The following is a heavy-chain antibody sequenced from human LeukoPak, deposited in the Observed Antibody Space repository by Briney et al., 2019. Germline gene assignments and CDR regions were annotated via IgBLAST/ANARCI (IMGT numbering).Heavy chain of an antibody. CDR1: GYSISSDYY. CDR3: TRLRGVTTYYFDY. V-gene: IGHV4-38-2*01. Sequence: SETLSLTCAVSGYSISSDYYWGWIRQPPGKGLVLIGSIYHCGTTYYNPSLKSRVTISIDTSKNQFSLKLSSVTAADTAVYYCTRLRGVTTYYFDYWGQGTLVTVSS. D-gene: IGHD4-17*01. CDR2: IYHCGTT. J-gene: IGHJ4*02.